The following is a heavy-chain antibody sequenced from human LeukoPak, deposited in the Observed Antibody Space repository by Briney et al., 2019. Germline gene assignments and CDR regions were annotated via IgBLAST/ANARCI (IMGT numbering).Heavy chain of an antibody. CDR3: ATSISSIMITFGGVIVPNWFDP. V-gene: IGHV1-2*02. CDR2: INPNSGGT. J-gene: IGHJ5*02. CDR1: GYTFTGYY. D-gene: IGHD3-16*02. Sequence: ASVKVSCKASGYTFTGYYMHWVRQAPGQGLEWMGWINPNSGGTNYAQKFQGRVTMTRDTSISTAYMELSRLRSDDTAVYYCATSISSIMITFGGVIVPNWFDPWGQGTLVTVSS.